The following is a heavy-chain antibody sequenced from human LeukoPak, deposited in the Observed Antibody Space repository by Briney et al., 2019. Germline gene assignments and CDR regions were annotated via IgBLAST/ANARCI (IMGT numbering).Heavy chain of an antibody. J-gene: IGHJ3*02. CDR2: IYTSGST. CDR3: ARDGRIVGAYGAFDI. Sequence: SETLSLTCTVSGGSISSNSYYWSWIRQPAGKGLEWIGRIYTSGSTNYNPSLNSRVTISIDRSKNQFSLRLRSVTAADTAVYYCARDGRIVGAYGAFDIWGQGATITVSS. D-gene: IGHD1-26*01. V-gene: IGHV4-61*02. CDR1: GGSISSNSYY.